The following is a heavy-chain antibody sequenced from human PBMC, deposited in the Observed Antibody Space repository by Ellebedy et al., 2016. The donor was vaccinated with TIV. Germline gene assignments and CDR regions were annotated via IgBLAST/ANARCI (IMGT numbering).Heavy chain of an antibody. CDR2: MKQDGSEK. CDR3: ARALVRGVSAY. Sequence: GESLKISCAASGFTFSNYWMSWVRQAPGKGLEWVANMKQDGSEKYYVDSVKGRFTISRDNANNSLSLQMNSLRAEDTAVYYCARALVRGVSAYWGQGTLVTVSS. D-gene: IGHD3-10*01. CDR1: GFTFSNYW. V-gene: IGHV3-7*01. J-gene: IGHJ4*02.